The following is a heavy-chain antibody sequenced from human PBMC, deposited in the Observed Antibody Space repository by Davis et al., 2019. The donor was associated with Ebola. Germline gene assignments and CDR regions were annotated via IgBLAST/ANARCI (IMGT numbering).Heavy chain of an antibody. D-gene: IGHD3-10*01. V-gene: IGHV3-21*01. Sequence: GESLKISCAASGFTFSTYSMYWVRQAPGKGLEWVSSISSSSSYIYYADSVKGRFTISRDNSKNTLYLQMNSLRAEDTAVYYCAKDRKGSYWGQGTLVTVSS. CDR3: AKDRKGSY. J-gene: IGHJ4*02. CDR1: GFTFSTYS. CDR2: ISSSSSYI.